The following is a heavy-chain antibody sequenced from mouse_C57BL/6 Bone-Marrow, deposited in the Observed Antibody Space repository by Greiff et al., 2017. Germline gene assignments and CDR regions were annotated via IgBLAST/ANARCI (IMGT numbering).Heavy chain of an antibody. J-gene: IGHJ4*01. CDR3: ARGGYAVYAMDY. Sequence: QVQLQQSGAELARPGASVKMSCKASGYTFTSYTMHWVKQRPGQGLEWIGYINPSSGYTKYNQKFKDKATLTADKSSSTAYMQLGSLTSEDSAVYYCARGGYAVYAMDYWGQGTSVTVSS. D-gene: IGHD2-10*02. CDR1: GYTFTSYT. CDR2: INPSSGYT. V-gene: IGHV1-4*01.